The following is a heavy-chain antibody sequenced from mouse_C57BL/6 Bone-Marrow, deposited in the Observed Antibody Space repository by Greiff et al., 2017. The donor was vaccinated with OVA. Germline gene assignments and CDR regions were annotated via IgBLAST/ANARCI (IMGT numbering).Heavy chain of an antibody. CDR2: IYPGSGNT. Sequence: QVQLQQSGAELVRPGASVKLSCKASGYTFTDYYINWVKQRPGQGLEWIARIYPGSGNTYYNEKFKGKATLTAEKSSSTAYMQLSSLTSEDSAVYFCATYVDFDYWGQGTTLTVSS. CDR1: GYTFTDYY. CDR3: ATYVDFDY. D-gene: IGHD1-1*01. V-gene: IGHV1-76*01. J-gene: IGHJ2*01.